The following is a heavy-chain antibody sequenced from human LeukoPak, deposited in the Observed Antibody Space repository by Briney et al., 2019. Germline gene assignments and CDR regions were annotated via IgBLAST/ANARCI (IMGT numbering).Heavy chain of an antibody. J-gene: IGHJ4*02. V-gene: IGHV1-2*04. CDR3: ARERRVLDDSSGFLW. Sequence: VASVKVSCKASGYTFTGYYMHWVRQAPGQGLEWMGWINPNSGGTNYAQKFQGWVTMTRDTSISTAYMELSRLRSDDTAVYYCARERRVLDDSSGFLWWGQGTLVTVSS. CDR1: GYTFTGYY. D-gene: IGHD3-22*01. CDR2: INPNSGGT.